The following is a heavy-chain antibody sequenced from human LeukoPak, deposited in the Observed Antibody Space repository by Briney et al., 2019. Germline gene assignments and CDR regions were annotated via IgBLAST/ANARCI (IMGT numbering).Heavy chain of an antibody. Sequence: GGSLRLSCAASGFTFSSYSMNWVRQAPGKGLEWVSYISSSSSTIYYADSVKGRFTISRDNSKNTLYLQMNSLRAEDTAVYYCARDAKDGSGSRSHDYWGQGTLVTVSS. D-gene: IGHD3-10*01. CDR3: ARDAKDGSGSRSHDY. CDR2: ISSSSSTI. V-gene: IGHV3-48*01. J-gene: IGHJ4*02. CDR1: GFTFSSYS.